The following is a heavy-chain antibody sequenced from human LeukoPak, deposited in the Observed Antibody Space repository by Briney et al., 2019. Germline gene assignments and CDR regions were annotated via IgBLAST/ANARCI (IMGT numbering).Heavy chain of an antibody. D-gene: IGHD6-19*01. V-gene: IGHV1-18*01. CDR1: GYTFINYG. J-gene: IGHJ6*03. CDR2: ISADKGHT. CDR3: ARDRIAVAGRKYYYYMDV. Sequence: ASVKVSCKASGYTFINYGLSWVRQAPGQGLEWLGWISADKGHTRSTQKLQGRLTMTTDTSTTTVYMELRSLTSDDTAVYYCARDRIAVAGRKYYYYMDVWGKGTTVTVSS.